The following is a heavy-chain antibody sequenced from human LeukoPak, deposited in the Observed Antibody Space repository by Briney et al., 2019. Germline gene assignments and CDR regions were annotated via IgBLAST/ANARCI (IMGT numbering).Heavy chain of an antibody. CDR3: AKDTAMGYMDV. V-gene: IGHV3-43D*03. CDR2: ISWDGGST. Sequence: GGSLRLSCAASGFTFDDYAMHWVRHAPGKGLEWVSLISWDGGSTYYADSVKGRFTISRDNSKNSLYLQMNSLRAEDTALYYCAKDTAMGYMDVWGKGTTVTVSS. J-gene: IGHJ6*03. CDR1: GFTFDDYA. D-gene: IGHD5-18*01.